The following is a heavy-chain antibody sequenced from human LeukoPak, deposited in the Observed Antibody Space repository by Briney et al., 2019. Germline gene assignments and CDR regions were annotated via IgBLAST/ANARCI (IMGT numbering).Heavy chain of an antibody. CDR1: GFTFRSYS. CDR2: ISRSSSYI. CDR3: ARYLDYGDYFYFDY. J-gene: IGHJ4*02. D-gene: IGHD4-17*01. V-gene: IGHV3-21*01. Sequence: GALRLSCAASGFTFRSYSMNWVRQAPGKGLGWVSSISRSSSYIYYADSVKGRFTISRDNAKNSLYLQMNSLRAEDTAVYYCARYLDYGDYFYFDYWGQGTLVTVSP.